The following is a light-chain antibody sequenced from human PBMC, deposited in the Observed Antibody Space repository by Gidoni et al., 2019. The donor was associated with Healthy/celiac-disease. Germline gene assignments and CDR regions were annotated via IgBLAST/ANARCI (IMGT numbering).Light chain of an antibody. V-gene: IGKV1-39*01. J-gene: IGKJ1*01. CDR2: AAS. Sequence: DIQMTQSPSSLSASVGDSVTITCRASQSISSYLNWYQQKPGKAPKLLIYAASSLQSGVPSRFRGSGSGTDFTLTISSLQPEDFATYYCQQSYSTPPTFGQGTKVEIK. CDR3: QQSYSTPPT. CDR1: QSISSY.